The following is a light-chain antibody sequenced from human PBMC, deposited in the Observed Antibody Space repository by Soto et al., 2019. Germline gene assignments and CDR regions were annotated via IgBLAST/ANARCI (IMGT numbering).Light chain of an antibody. Sequence: MTQSPSSLSASVGCRFTITCLSSQGIRHYLAWYQQKPGQAPRLLIYDASNRATGIPARFSGSGSGTEFTLTISSLQSEDFAVYYCQQYNNWPPSITFGQGTRLEI. J-gene: IGKJ5*01. CDR1: QGIRHY. CDR2: DAS. V-gene: IGKV3D-15*01. CDR3: QQYNNWPPSIT.